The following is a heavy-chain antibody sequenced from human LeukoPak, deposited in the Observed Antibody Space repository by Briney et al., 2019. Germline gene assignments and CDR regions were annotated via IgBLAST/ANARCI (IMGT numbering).Heavy chain of an antibody. D-gene: IGHD6-13*01. Sequence: ASVKVSCKASGYTFTTYYMHWVRQAPGQGLEWMGIINPRGGSTSYAQKFQGRITMTRDTSTSTAYMELSSLRSEDTAIYYCARDRGQTHTAAADTFPKFHYYGMDVWGQGTTVTVSS. CDR1: GYTFTTYY. J-gene: IGHJ6*02. CDR3: ARDRGQTHTAAADTFPKFHYYGMDV. V-gene: IGHV1-46*01. CDR2: INPRGGST.